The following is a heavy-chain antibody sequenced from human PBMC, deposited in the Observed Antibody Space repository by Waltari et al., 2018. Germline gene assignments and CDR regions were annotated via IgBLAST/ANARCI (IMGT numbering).Heavy chain of an antibody. J-gene: IGHJ5*02. Sequence: QVQLVQSGSELKKPGASVKVSCKASGYSFTNYAINWIRQAPGQGLELMGWINTNTRNPGYGQCFTGRFFFSLDTSVNTAYLQSNSLKAEDTAVYFCAREVVPPARVVVNWFDPWGQGTLVTVSS. V-gene: IGHV7-4-1*02. CDR3: AREVVPPARVVVNWFDP. CDR2: INTNTRNP. D-gene: IGHD2-2*01. CDR1: GYSFTNYA.